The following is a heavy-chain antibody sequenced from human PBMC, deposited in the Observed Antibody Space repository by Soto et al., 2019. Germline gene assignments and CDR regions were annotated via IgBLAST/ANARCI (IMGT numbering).Heavy chain of an antibody. CDR1: GYSFTSYE. CDR2: MNPDRGNT. D-gene: IGHD7-27*01. Sequence: QVQLVQSGAEVKKPGASVKVSCKVSGYSFTSYEINWVRQATGQGLEWLGWMNPDRGNTGYGEKFHGRITMTRNTAISTAYMQLSILRYEDTAVYYCATWTELGGYRGQGTLVTVSS. J-gene: IGHJ4*02. CDR3: ATWTELGGY. V-gene: IGHV1-8*01.